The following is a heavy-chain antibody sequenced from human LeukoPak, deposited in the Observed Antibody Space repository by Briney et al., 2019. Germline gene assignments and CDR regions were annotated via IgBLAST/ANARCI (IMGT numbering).Heavy chain of an antibody. J-gene: IGHJ6*03. CDR1: GFTFSTFA. V-gene: IGHV3-23*01. CDR2: ISGSGGST. CDR3: AKRRGLELTYYYHMDV. D-gene: IGHD1-7*01. Sequence: GGSLRLSCAASGFTFSTFAMVWVRQAPGKGLEWVSAISGSGGSTYYADSVKGRFTISRDNSKNTLYLQMNSLRADDTAVYYCAKRRGLELTYYYHMDVWGKGTTVTVSS.